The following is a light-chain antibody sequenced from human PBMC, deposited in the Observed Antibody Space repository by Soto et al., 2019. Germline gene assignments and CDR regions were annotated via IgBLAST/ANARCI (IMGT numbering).Light chain of an antibody. CDR1: QSISSH. V-gene: IGKV1-39*01. CDR3: QQRSNWPDA. Sequence: DIQMTQSPSSLSASVGDTVTITCRASQSISSHLNWYQQKPGKAPNLLMYTASNLQSGVPSRFSGSGSGTDFTLTISSLQPEDFAVYYCQQRSNWPDAFGQGTRLEIK. J-gene: IGKJ5*01. CDR2: TAS.